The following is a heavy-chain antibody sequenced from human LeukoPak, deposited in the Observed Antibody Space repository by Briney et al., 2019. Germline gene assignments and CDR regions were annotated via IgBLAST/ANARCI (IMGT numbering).Heavy chain of an antibody. CDR2: IYYSGST. J-gene: IGHJ4*02. D-gene: IGHD6-13*01. Sequence: SETLSLTCTVSGGPISSSSYYWGWIRQPPGKGLEWIGSIYYSGSTYYNPSLKSRVTISVDTSKNQFSLKLSSVTAADTAVYYCATRSSWTDYWGQGTLVTVSS. CDR3: ATRSSWTDY. CDR1: GGPISSSSYY. V-gene: IGHV4-39*01.